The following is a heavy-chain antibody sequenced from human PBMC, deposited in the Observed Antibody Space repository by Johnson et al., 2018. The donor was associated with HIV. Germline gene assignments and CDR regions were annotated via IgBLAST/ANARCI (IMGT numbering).Heavy chain of an antibody. Sequence: QVQLVESGGGVVQPGRSLKLSCAASEFTFSNYAMHWVRQAPGKGLEWVAVISYDGSSKYYADSVKGRFTISRDNSKNTLNLQMNSLRPEDTAVYYCARDLGPDGAFDIWGQGTLVTVS. CDR1: EFTFSNYA. D-gene: IGHD5-24*01. J-gene: IGHJ3*02. CDR3: ARDLGPDGAFDI. CDR2: ISYDGSSK. V-gene: IGHV3-30-3*01.